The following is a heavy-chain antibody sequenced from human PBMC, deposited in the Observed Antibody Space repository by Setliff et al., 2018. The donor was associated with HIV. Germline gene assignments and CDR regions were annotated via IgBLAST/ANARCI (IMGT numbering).Heavy chain of an antibody. CDR2: IFYSVNT. J-gene: IGHJ6*03. V-gene: IGHV4-59*08. CDR3: ARHLYYYDNNGYLQPYYYMDV. CDR1: GGSIRTYY. Sequence: PSETLSLTCTVSGGSIRTYYWSWIRQPPGKGLEWIGYIFYSVNTNYNPSLKGRVTISVDTSKNQFSLKLSSVTAADTAVYYCARHLYYYDNNGYLQPYYYMDVWGKGTTVTVSS. D-gene: IGHD3-22*01.